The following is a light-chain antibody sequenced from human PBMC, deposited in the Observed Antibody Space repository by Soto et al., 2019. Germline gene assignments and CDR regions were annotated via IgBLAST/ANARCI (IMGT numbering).Light chain of an antibody. V-gene: IGKV3-11*01. CDR2: DAS. Sequence: EIVLTQSPATLSLSPGERATLSCRASQSVGSSLAWYQQKPGQAPRLLIYDASKRAIGIPARFSGSASGTDFTLTVSSLEPEDFAVYYCHQRATWWTFGQGTKVEIK. CDR3: HQRATWWT. J-gene: IGKJ1*01. CDR1: QSVGSS.